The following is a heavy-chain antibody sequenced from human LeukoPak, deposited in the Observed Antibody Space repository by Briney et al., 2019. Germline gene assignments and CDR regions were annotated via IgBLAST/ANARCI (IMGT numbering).Heavy chain of an antibody. CDR1: GGSISSYY. D-gene: IGHD2-21*02. Sequence: PSETLSLTCTVSGGSISSYYWSWIRQPPGKGLEWIGYIYYSGSTNYNPSLKSRVTISVDTSKNQFSLKLSSVTAADTAVYYCARGGGVVVTATPFDYWGQGTLVTVSS. CDR3: ARGGGVVVTATPFDY. CDR2: IYYSGST. J-gene: IGHJ4*02. V-gene: IGHV4-59*01.